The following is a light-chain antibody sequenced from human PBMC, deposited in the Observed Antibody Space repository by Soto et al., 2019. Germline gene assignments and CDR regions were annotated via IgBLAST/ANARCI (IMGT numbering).Light chain of an antibody. Sequence: DIQMTQSPSTLSASVGDRVTITCRASQSISSWLAWYQQKPGKAPKLLIYDAYSLESGTPSRFSGRRSGTELTLTIASVQPEDFATYYCQQYSSYSPLTFGGGTKVDNK. J-gene: IGKJ4*01. CDR3: QQYSSYSPLT. CDR1: QSISSW. V-gene: IGKV1-5*01. CDR2: DAY.